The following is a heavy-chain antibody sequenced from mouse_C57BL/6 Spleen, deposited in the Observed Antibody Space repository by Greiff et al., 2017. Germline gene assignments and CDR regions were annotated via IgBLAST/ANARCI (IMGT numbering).Heavy chain of an antibody. CDR2: INYDGSST. Sequence: EVKLVESEGGLVQPGSSMKLSCTASGFTFSDYYMAWVRQVPEKGLEWVANINYDGSSTYYLDSLKSRFIISRDNAKNILYLQLSNLKSEDTATYYGAREDYGSSYWYFDVWGTGTTVTVSS. D-gene: IGHD1-1*01. V-gene: IGHV5-16*01. CDR3: AREDYGSSYWYFDV. J-gene: IGHJ1*03. CDR1: GFTFSDYY.